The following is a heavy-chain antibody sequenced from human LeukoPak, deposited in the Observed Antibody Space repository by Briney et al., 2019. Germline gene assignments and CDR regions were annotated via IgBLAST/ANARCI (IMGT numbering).Heavy chain of an antibody. CDR1: AYTLTGYC. CDR2: FNTKSGGT. CDR3: ARYDLDDAFDI. V-gene: IGHV1-2*02. Sequence: EASVTVSCKSSAYTLTGYCMHLMRQPPGQGIEWLGWFNTKSGGTNYAQNFQGRVTMTRDTSMSKTYLELKRLRSDDTAVYYCARYDLDDAFDIWGQGTLVTVSS. D-gene: IGHD1-1*01. J-gene: IGHJ3*02.